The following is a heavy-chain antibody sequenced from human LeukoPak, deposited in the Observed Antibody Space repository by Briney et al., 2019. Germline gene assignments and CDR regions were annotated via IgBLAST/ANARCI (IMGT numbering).Heavy chain of an antibody. CDR2: IYPGDSDT. CDR3: ARRHGDYRNLDY. Sequence: PGESLKISCKASGYSFTSYWIGWVRQMPGKGLEWVGIIYPGDSDTRYSPSFQGQVTISADKAITTAYLQWSSLKASDSAMYYCARRHGDYRNLDYWGQGTLVTVSS. D-gene: IGHD4-17*01. J-gene: IGHJ4*02. V-gene: IGHV5-51*01. CDR1: GYSFTSYW.